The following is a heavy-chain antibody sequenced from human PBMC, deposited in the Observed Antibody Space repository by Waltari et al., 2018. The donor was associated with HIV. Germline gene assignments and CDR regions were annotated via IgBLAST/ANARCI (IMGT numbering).Heavy chain of an antibody. CDR2: INPNSGGT. J-gene: IGHJ6*02. CDR1: GYTFTGYY. Sequence: QVQLVQSGAAVKKPGASVKVSCKASGYTFTGYYMHWVRQAPGQGLEWMGWINPNSGGTNYAQKFQGRVTMTRDTSISTAYMELSRLRSDDTAVYYCVRAQYYYDSSGYYYGDYGMDVWGQGTTVTVSS. D-gene: IGHD3-22*01. V-gene: IGHV1-2*02. CDR3: VRAQYYYDSSGYYYGDYGMDV.